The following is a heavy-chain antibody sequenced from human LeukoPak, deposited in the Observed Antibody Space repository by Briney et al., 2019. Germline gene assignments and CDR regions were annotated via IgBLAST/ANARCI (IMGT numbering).Heavy chain of an antibody. J-gene: IGHJ6*02. Sequence: AAVKVSCKVSRYTLTELSIHLVRQDPGEGREWLGGFCVEDGETIYAQKFQGRVTMTEDTSTDTAYMELSSLRSEDTAVYYCATAIAARPGEYYYYYGMDVWGQGTTVTVSS. CDR2: FCVEDGET. D-gene: IGHD6-6*01. CDR3: ATAIAARPGEYYYYYGMDV. CDR1: RYTLTELS. V-gene: IGHV1-24*01.